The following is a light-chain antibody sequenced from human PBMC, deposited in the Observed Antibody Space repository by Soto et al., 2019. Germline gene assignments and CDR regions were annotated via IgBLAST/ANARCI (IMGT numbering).Light chain of an antibody. CDR3: KHHRT. Sequence: EVVLTQSPATLSLSPGERATLSCRASQSVGNYLAWYQQKPGQAPRLLIYNASNRATGIPARFSGSGSGPDFTLTLSNLEPEDFAVYYCKHHRTFGPGTKVDIK. J-gene: IGKJ3*01. V-gene: IGKV3-11*01. CDR2: NAS. CDR1: QSVGNY.